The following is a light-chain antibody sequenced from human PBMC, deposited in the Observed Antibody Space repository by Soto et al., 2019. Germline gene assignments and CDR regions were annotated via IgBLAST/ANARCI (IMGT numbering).Light chain of an antibody. CDR1: ESVTSSS. CDR2: GAS. J-gene: IGKJ2*01. V-gene: IGKV3-20*01. CDR3: QQFDASRQYT. Sequence: VLTQSPGTLSLSPGESATLSCRASESVTSSSLAWYQLKPGQAPRLLMFGASNRGTGIPARFSGSGSGTDFILNISRLEPEDSALYYCQQFDASRQYTFGQGTRVEI.